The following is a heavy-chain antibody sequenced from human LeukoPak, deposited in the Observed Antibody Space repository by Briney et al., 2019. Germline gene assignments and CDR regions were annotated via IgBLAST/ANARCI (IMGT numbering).Heavy chain of an antibody. CDR2: IYGGGST. D-gene: IGHD3-22*01. V-gene: IGHV3-53*04. J-gene: IGHJ1*01. CDR1: GFAVSNNY. CDR3: ARAYDSSGYWPEYFHH. Sequence: GGSLRLSCAASGFAVSNNYMSWVRQAPGKGLEWVSIIYGGGSTYYADSVNGRFTISRHNSKNTLFLQMNSLRTEDTAVYYCARAYDSSGYWPEYFHHWGQGTLVTVPS.